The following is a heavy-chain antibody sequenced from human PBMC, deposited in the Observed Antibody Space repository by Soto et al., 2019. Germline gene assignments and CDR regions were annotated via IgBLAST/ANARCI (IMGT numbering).Heavy chain of an antibody. CDR1: VGTFSSYT. D-gene: IGHD2-2*01. V-gene: IGHV1-69*02. CDR3: ARGSVVPAATTFDY. J-gene: IGHJ4*02. Sequence: QVQLVQSGAEVKKPGSSVKVSCKASVGTFSSYTISWVRQAPGQGLEWMGRIIPILGIANYAQKFQGRVTITADKSTSTAYMELSSLRSEDTAVYYCARGSVVPAATTFDYWGQGTLVTVSS. CDR2: IIPILGIA.